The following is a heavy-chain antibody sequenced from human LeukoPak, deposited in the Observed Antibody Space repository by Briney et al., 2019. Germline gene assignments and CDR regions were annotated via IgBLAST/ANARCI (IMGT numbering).Heavy chain of an antibody. D-gene: IGHD3-22*01. CDR1: GGSISSYY. V-gene: IGHV4-59*01. CDR3: AAYYYDSSGTY. Sequence: SETLSLTCTVSGGSISSYYWSWIRQPPGKGLEWIGYIYYSGSTNYNPSLKSRVTISVDTSKNQFSLKLSSVTAADTAVYYCAAYYYDSSGTYRGQGTLVTVSS. CDR2: IYYSGST. J-gene: IGHJ4*02.